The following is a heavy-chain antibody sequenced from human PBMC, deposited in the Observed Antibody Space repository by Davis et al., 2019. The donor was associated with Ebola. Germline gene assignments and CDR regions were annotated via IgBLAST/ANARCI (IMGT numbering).Heavy chain of an antibody. CDR1: GYTFTCNV. V-gene: IGHV1-3*01. Sequence: ASVKVSCKASGYTFTCNVMHWVRQAPGQRLEWMGWINAGNDNTKYSQKFQDRVTITRDTSASTAYMELSSLRSEDTAVYYCARGIAASYSFDYWGQGTLVTVSS. CDR2: INAGNDNT. J-gene: IGHJ4*02. CDR3: ARGIAASYSFDY. D-gene: IGHD6-13*01.